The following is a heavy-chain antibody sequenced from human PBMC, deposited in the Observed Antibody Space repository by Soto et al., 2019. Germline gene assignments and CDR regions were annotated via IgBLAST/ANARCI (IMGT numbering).Heavy chain of an antibody. CDR1: GFTFSRSA. Sequence: QVQLVESGGGVVQPGRSLRLSCAASGFTFSRSAMHWVRQAPGKGLEWVAAISNDGTDRYYADSVQGRFNISRDNSKNTLSLQMNSLRFEDTALYFCARDRRKLGDSPSEKWGQGTLVTVSS. V-gene: IGHV3-30*03. CDR2: ISNDGTDR. J-gene: IGHJ4*02. D-gene: IGHD2-21*02. CDR3: ARDRRKLGDSPSEK.